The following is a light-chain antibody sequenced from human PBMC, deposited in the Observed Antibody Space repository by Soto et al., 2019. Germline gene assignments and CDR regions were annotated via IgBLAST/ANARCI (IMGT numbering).Light chain of an antibody. CDR2: KAS. CDR1: QSISSW. CDR3: QQHNSFSIT. Sequence: IRRTQSPSTLSASVGDRVTITCRASQSISSWLAWYQQKPGKAPKLLIYKASSLESGVPSRFSGSGSGTEFTLTISSLQPDDFATYYCQQHNSFSITFGQGTRLEIK. V-gene: IGKV1-5*03. J-gene: IGKJ5*01.